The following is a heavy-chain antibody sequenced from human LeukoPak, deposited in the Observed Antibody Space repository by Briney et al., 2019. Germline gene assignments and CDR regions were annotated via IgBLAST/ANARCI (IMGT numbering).Heavy chain of an antibody. D-gene: IGHD3-10*01. CDR1: GFTVSSNY. CDR3: PLAGVSGRTY. J-gene: IGHJ4*02. CDR2: IYSGGST. V-gene: IGHV3-53*01. Sequence: GGSLRLSCAASGFTVSSNYMSWVRQAPGKGLEWVSVIYSGGSTYYADSVKGRFTISRDNSKNTLYLQMHSLRVDDTALYYCPLAGVSGRTYWGQGTLVTVSS.